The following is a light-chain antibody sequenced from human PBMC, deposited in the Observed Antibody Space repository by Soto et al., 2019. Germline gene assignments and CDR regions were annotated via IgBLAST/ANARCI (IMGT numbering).Light chain of an antibody. Sequence: EIVLTQSPATLSFSPGERATLSCRASQSVTTYLAWYQQKPGQAPRLLIYDASNRATGIPARFSGSGSGTDFTLTVSSLEPEDSAVYYCQQRSNWPPIITFGGGTKVEI. V-gene: IGKV3-11*01. J-gene: IGKJ4*01. CDR1: QSVTTY. CDR2: DAS. CDR3: QQRSNWPPIIT.